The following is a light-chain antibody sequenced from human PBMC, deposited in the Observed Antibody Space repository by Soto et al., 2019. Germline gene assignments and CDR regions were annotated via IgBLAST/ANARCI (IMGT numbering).Light chain of an antibody. CDR3: SSYAGSNVLVV. V-gene: IGLV2-23*01. CDR1: SSDIGSYNL. J-gene: IGLJ2*01. CDR2: EGS. Sequence: QSVLTQPGSVSGSPGQSITISCSGTSSDIGSYNLVSWYQQHPGKAPKVIIFEGSRLPSGVSSRFSGSKSGNTASLTISGLRHEDEADYYCSSYAGSNVLVVFGGGTKLTVL.